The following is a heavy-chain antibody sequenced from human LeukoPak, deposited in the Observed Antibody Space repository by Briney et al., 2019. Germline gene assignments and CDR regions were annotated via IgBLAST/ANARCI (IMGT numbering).Heavy chain of an antibody. CDR2: IYYSGST. CDR3: AVFSFYGDYVDY. D-gene: IGHD4-17*01. V-gene: IGHV4-59*11. CDR1: GGSISSHY. J-gene: IGHJ4*02. Sequence: PETLSLTCTVSGGSISSHYWSWIRQTPGKGLEWIGYIYYSGSTNYNPSLKSRVNISVDTSKNQFSLKLSSVTAADTAVYYCAVFSFYGDYVDYWGQGTLVTVSS.